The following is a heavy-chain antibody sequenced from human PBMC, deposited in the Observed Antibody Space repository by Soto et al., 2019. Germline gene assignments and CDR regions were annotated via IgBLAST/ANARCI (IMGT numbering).Heavy chain of an antibody. J-gene: IGHJ4*02. CDR2: INHSGST. CDR3: ARGNYYGSGSYSPYFDY. Sequence: SETLSLTCAVYGGSFSGYYWSWIRQPPGKGLEWIGEINHSGSTNYNPSLKSRVTISVDTSKNQFSLKLSSVTAADTAVYYCARGNYYGSGSYSPYFDYWGQGTMVTVYS. CDR1: GGSFSGYY. V-gene: IGHV4-34*01. D-gene: IGHD3-10*01.